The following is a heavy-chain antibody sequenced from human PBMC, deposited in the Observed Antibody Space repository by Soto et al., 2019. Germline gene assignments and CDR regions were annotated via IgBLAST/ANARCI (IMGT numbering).Heavy chain of an antibody. J-gene: IGHJ4*02. Sequence: VQLVESGGGVVQPGRSLRLSCAASGSTFSNYGMHWVRQAPGKGPEWVAVIWYDGSNKYYGESVKGRFSISRDNSKNTLYLDINSLRTEDTAGYYCARDGGSHGPSYFDSWCQGSLVIVSS. V-gene: IGHV3-33*01. CDR3: ARDGGSHGPSYFDS. CDR2: IWYDGSNK. D-gene: IGHD3-16*01. CDR1: GSTFSNYG.